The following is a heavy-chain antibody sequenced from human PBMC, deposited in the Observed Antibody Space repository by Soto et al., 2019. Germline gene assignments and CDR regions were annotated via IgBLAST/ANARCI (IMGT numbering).Heavy chain of an antibody. CDR3: AGLRGSGTYYTLFDY. Sequence: SETLSLTCTVSGGSLSSYYWNWIRQPPGKGLEWIGYIYYSGTTNYNPSLKSRVTISVDTSKNQFSLKLSSVTAADTAVYYCAGLRGSGTYYTLFDYWGQGTLVTVSS. J-gene: IGHJ4*02. CDR2: IYYSGTT. V-gene: IGHV4-59*08. D-gene: IGHD3-10*01. CDR1: GGSLSSYY.